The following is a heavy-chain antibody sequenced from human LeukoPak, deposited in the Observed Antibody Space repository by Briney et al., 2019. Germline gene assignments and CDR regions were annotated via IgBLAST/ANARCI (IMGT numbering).Heavy chain of an antibody. CDR3: ARETGNSSSWYFFGYYYYYGMDV. CDR1: GYTFTSYG. V-gene: IGHV1-18*01. D-gene: IGHD6-13*01. Sequence: ASVKVSCKASGYTFTSYGISWVRQAPGQGLEWTGWISAYNGNTNYAQKLQGRVTMTTDTSTSTAYMELRSLRSDDTAVYYCARETGNSSSWYFFGYYYYYGMDVWGQGTTVTVSS. J-gene: IGHJ6*02. CDR2: ISAYNGNT.